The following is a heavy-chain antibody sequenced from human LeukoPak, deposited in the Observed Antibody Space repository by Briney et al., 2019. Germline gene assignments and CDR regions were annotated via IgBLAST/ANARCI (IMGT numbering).Heavy chain of an antibody. CDR2: IYSSGQS. J-gene: IGHJ6*03. CDR3: ARAPVSTAYLHYYSMDV. CDR1: GGSITSTTDS. D-gene: IGHD3-16*01. Sequence: PSGTLSLTCAVSGGSITSTTDSWAWIRQSPGKGLEWIGSIYSSGQSYYKVSLRSRVTMSVDTSKDLFSLKLTSVTAADTAVYYCARAPVSTAYLHYYSMDVWGKGTMVTVSS. V-gene: IGHV4-39*07.